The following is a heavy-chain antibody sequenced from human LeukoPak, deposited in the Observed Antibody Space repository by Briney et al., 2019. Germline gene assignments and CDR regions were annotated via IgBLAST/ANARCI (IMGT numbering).Heavy chain of an antibody. D-gene: IGHD6-13*01. CDR3: AGGASSTVHY. J-gene: IGHJ4*02. V-gene: IGHV3-74*01. CDR2: IDGDGSL. Sequence: GGSLRLSRAASVLTFNTYWMHWVSQAPGKGLGWVSRIDGDGSLSYADSVKGRITISRDNTKNMLYLQMDSLRAEDTAVYNCAGGASSTVHYWGQGTLVTVSS. CDR1: VLTFNTYW.